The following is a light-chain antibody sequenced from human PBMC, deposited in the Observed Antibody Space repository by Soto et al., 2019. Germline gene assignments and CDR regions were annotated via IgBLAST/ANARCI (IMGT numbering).Light chain of an antibody. J-gene: IGKJ4*01. V-gene: IGKV3-15*01. Sequence: AIMLSESPAKGATFPCRASQGVGDTLAWYQQKPGQTPRLLIYDTSIRATGVPARFSGSRSGAEFTLTISSLQSEDFAVYYCHHYVNWPLTFGGGTKVDIK. CDR1: QGVGDT. CDR2: DTS. CDR3: HHYVNWPLT.